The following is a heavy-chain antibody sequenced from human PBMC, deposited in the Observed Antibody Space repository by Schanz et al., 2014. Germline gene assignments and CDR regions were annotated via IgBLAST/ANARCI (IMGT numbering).Heavy chain of an antibody. D-gene: IGHD2-8*02. CDR3: AKSLESCPGGRCSRGYFDY. Sequence: EVHLVESGGGLVQPGGSLRLSCAASGFSFGTYAMSWVRQAPGKGLLWVSGFDAHDGRAYYADSAKGRFTISRDNSKNTLYLQMDSLRAEDTAVYYCAKSLESCPGGRCSRGYFDYWGQGTLVTVSS. CDR1: GFSFGTYA. CDR2: FDAHDGRA. V-gene: IGHV3-23*04. J-gene: IGHJ4*02.